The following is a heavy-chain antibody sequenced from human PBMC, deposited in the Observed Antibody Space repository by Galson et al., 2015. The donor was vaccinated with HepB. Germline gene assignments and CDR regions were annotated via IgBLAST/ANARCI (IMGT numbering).Heavy chain of an antibody. Sequence: SLRLSCAASGVTFNGYGIHWVRQAPGKGLDWVAVISYDGSNQYYSDAVEGRFTISRDNSNNTVYLQIKSLRAEDTAVYYRARDTYYGSGSYYNGPFDSWGQGTLVTVS. V-gene: IGHV3-30*03. CDR1: GVTFNGYG. J-gene: IGHJ5*01. CDR2: ISYDGSNQ. CDR3: ARDTYYGSGSYYNGPFDS. D-gene: IGHD3-10*01.